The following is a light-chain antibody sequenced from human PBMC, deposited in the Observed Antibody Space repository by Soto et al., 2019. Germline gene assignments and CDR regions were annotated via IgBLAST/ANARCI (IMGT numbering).Light chain of an antibody. CDR2: AAY. J-gene: IGKJ5*01. Sequence: DIQLTQSPSFLSASVGDRATITCRASQDVSDYLAWYQHAPGKAPNLLIYAAYTLQSGVPSRFSGSGSGTEFSLTITSLQPEDFATYYCQYLNGAPTITFGQGTRLEIK. CDR1: QDVSDY. CDR3: QYLNGAPTIT. V-gene: IGKV1-9*01.